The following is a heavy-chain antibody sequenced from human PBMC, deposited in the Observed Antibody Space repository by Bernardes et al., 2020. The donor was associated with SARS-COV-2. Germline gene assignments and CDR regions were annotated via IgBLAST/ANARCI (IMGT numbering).Heavy chain of an antibody. J-gene: IGHJ1*01. CDR1: GFTFSPYV. V-gene: IGHV3-64D*06. CDR2: VNGNGAET. CDR3: VKDWGYRGSQRGFQY. D-gene: IGHD3-16*01. Sequence: GGSLRLSCLGSGFTFSPYVIHWVRQAPGKGLEHVSAVNGNGAETFYLDSVKGRFIASRDNSKNTLSLQMSSLRVDDSAVYYCVKDWGYRGSQRGFQYWGQGTLVTVSS.